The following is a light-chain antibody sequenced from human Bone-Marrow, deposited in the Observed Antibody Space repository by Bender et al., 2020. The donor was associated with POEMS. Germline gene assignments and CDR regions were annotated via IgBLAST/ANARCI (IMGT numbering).Light chain of an antibody. CDR2: EDT. Sequence: SYELTQPPSVSVSPGQTVRVSCSGDKLGDKYVYWYLQKPGQSPVMVIDEDTKRPPGIPERFSGSSSGTPATLTITGTQPLDEAEYYCQTWDTNAFVFGTGTKVTVL. J-gene: IGLJ1*01. V-gene: IGLV3-1*01. CDR3: QTWDTNAFV. CDR1: KLGDKY.